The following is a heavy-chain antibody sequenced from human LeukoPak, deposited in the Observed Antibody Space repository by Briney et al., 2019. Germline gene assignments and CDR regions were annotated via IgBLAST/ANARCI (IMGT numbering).Heavy chain of an antibody. Sequence: ASVKVSCKASGYTFTSYDINWVRQATGQGLEWMGWMNPNSGNTGYAQNFQGRVTMTRNTSISTAYMELSSLRSEDTAVYYCARYVPLLRYFQHWGQGTLVTASS. V-gene: IGHV1-8*01. CDR2: MNPNSGNT. CDR3: ARYVPLLRYFQH. J-gene: IGHJ1*01. CDR1: GYTFTSYD. D-gene: IGHD3-10*02.